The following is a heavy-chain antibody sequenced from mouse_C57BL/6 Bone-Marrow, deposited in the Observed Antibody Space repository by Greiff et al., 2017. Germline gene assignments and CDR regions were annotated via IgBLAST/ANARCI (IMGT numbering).Heavy chain of an antibody. D-gene: IGHD2-4*01. V-gene: IGHV2-2*01. CDR3: ASYDYDEAY. CDR2: IWSGGST. CDR1: GFSLTSYG. Sequence: QVHVKQSGPGLVQPSQCLSITCTVSGFSLTSYGVHWVRQSPGKGLEWLGVIWSGGSTDYNAAFISRLSISKDNSKSQVFFKMNSLQADDTAIYYCASYDYDEAYWGQGTLVTVSA. J-gene: IGHJ3*01.